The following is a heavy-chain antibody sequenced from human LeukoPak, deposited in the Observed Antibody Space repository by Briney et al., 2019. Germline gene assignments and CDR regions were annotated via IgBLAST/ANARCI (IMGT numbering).Heavy chain of an antibody. J-gene: IGHJ5*02. CDR2: ISYDGSNK. V-gene: IGHV3-30*18. CDR3: AKDGGLPYNWFDP. CDR1: GFIFSNAW. D-gene: IGHD5-12*01. Sequence: GGSLRLSCAASGFIFSNAWMIWVRQAPGKGLEWVAVISYDGSNKYYADSVKGRFTISRDNSKSTLYLQMNSLRAEDTAVYYCAKDGGLPYNWFDPWGQGTLVTVSS.